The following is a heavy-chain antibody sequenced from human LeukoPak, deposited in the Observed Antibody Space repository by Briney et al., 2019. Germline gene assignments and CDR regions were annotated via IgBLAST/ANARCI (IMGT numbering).Heavy chain of an antibody. V-gene: IGHV3-23*01. CDR1: GFTFSSYA. J-gene: IGHJ4*02. CDR2: ISGNTENT. D-gene: IGHD6-13*01. Sequence: PGGSLRLSCAASGFTFSSYAMNWVRQAPGKGLEWVSGISGNTENTYYADSVKGRFTTSRDNPKNTVYLQMTSLGAEDTAVYYCAKRDSGTSARVLSTNWYLGYWGQGTLVTVSS. CDR3: AKRDSGTSARVLSTNWYLGY.